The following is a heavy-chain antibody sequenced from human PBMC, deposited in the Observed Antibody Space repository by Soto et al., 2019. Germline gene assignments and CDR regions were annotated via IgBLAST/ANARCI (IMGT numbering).Heavy chain of an antibody. CDR1: GGTFSTYA. CDR3: ASGIQLWLRRINNGYSG. V-gene: IGHV1-69*12. J-gene: IGHJ4*02. CDR2: IIPMFGTA. D-gene: IGHD5-18*01. Sequence: QVQLVRSGAEVKKPESSVKVSCKAPGGTFSTYAISWVRQAPGQGLEWMGGIIPMFGTANYAQRFQDRVTITADESTNTVYMERSSLRSEDTAVYFCASGIQLWLRRINNGYSGWGQGTLVTVSS.